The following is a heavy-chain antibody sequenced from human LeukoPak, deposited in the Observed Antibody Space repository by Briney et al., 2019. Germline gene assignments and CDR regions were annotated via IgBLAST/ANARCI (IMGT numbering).Heavy chain of an antibody. Sequence: GGSLRLSCAASGFTFSDYHMSWIRQAPGKGLEWVSYISATNTDIHYTDSVKGRFTISRDKAKNSLYLQMNSLRAEDTAMYYCARRAGDYSHPYDYWGQGTLVTVSS. J-gene: IGHJ4*02. CDR3: ARRAGDYSHPYDY. CDR2: ISATNTDI. V-gene: IGHV3-11*01. CDR1: GFTFSDYH. D-gene: IGHD3-22*01.